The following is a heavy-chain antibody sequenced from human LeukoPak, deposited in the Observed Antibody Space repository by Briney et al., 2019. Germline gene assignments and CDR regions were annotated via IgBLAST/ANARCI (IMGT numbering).Heavy chain of an antibody. CDR2: IKQDGSEK. CDR3: AGAANHYYGSGSRRRRDYYFDY. D-gene: IGHD3-10*01. CDR1: GFTFSSYW. V-gene: IGHV3-7*01. Sequence: PGGSLRLSCAASGFTFSSYWMSWVREAPGKGLEWVANIKQDGSEKYYVDSVKGRFTISRDNAKNSLYLQMNGLRAEDTAVYYCAGAANHYYGSGSRRRRDYYFDYWGQGTLVTVSS. J-gene: IGHJ4*02.